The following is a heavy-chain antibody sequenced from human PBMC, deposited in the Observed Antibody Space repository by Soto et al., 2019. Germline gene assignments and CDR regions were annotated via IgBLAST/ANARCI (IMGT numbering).Heavy chain of an antibody. V-gene: IGHV2-26*01. J-gene: IGHJ4*02. Sequence: SGPTLVNPTETLTLTCTVSGFSLSNARMGVSWIRQPPGKALEWLAHIFSNDEKSYSTSLKSRLTISKDTSKSQVVLTMTNMDPVDTATYYCARIREGYSYGRYYFDYWGQGTLVTVSS. D-gene: IGHD5-18*01. CDR2: IFSNDEK. CDR3: ARIREGYSYGRYYFDY. CDR1: GFSLSNARMG.